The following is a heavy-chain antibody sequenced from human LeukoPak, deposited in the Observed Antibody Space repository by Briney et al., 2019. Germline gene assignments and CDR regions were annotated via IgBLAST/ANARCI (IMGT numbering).Heavy chain of an antibody. V-gene: IGHV4-34*01. Sequence: SETLSLTCAVYGGSFSGYYWSWIRQPPGKGLEWIGEINHSGSTNYNPSLKSRVTISVDTSKNQFSLKLSSVTAADTAVYYCARERGDPMGRGVIIKHKYYYYMDVWGKGTTVTVSS. D-gene: IGHD3-10*01. J-gene: IGHJ6*03. CDR3: ARERGDPMGRGVIIKHKYYYYMDV. CDR2: INHSGST. CDR1: GGSFSGYY.